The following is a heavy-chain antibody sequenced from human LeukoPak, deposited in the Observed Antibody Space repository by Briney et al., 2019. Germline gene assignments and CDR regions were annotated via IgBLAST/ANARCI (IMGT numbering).Heavy chain of an antibody. J-gene: IGHJ6*03. CDR3: ARVDYYYYMDV. CDR2: IYYSGST. V-gene: IGHV4-59*01. Sequence: PSETLSLTCTVSGGSISSYYWSWIRQPPGKGLEWIGYIYYSGSTNYNPSLKSRVTISVDTSKNQFSLKLSSVTAADTAVYYCARVDYYYYMDVWGKGTTVTASS. CDR1: GGSISSYY.